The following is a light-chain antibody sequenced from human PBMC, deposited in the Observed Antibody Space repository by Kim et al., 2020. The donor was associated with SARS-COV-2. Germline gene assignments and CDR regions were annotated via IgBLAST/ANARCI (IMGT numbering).Light chain of an antibody. CDR3: QQYKNWPYT. CDR2: GAS. CDR1: QSISSS. J-gene: IGKJ2*01. Sequence: EIVMTQSPATLSVSPGERATLSCRASQSISSSLAWYQQKPGQAPRLLIYGASTRATGIPATFSGSGSGTEFTLTISSLQSEVFAIYYCQQYKNWPYTFGQGTKLEI. V-gene: IGKV3-15*01.